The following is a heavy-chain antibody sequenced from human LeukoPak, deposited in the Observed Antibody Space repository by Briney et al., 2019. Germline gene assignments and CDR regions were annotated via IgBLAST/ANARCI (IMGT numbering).Heavy chain of an antibody. D-gene: IGHD3-3*01. V-gene: IGHV1-3*01. CDR3: ARGKGRITIFGVAPSNY. CDR2: INAGNGNT. CDR1: GYTFTSYA. J-gene: IGHJ4*02. Sequence: ASVKVSCKASGYTFTSYAMHWVRQAPGQRLEWMGWINAGNGNTKYSQKFQGRVTITRDTSASTAYMELSSLRSEDTAVYYCARGKGRITIFGVAPSNYWGQGTLVTVSS.